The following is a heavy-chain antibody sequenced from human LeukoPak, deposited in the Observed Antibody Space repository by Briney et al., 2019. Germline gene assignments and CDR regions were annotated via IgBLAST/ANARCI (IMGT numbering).Heavy chain of an antibody. CDR2: IYYSGST. CDR3: ARVQWELMGNDAFDI. J-gene: IGHJ3*02. Sequence: SETLSLTCTVSGGSISSGGYYWSWIRQHPGKGLEWIGYIYYSGSTYYNPSLKSRVTISVDTSKDQFSLKLSSVTAADTAVYYCARVQWELMGNDAFDIWGQGKMVTVSS. CDR1: GGSISSGGYY. V-gene: IGHV4-31*03. D-gene: IGHD1-26*01.